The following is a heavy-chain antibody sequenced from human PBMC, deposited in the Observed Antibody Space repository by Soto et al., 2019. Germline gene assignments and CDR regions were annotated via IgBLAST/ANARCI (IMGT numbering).Heavy chain of an antibody. CDR3: ARFAKEENPKLESWYAFDF. Sequence: LSLTCTVSGGSIRSGGYFWSWVRQHPGKGLEWIGHIYYRGGTSYNPSLESRVAMSVDTSKNEFTLKVNSVTAADTAIYYCARFAKEENPKLESWYAFDFWGRGTLVTVSS. D-gene: IGHD6-13*01. J-gene: IGHJ4*02. CDR2: IYYRGGT. CDR1: GGSIRSGGYF. V-gene: IGHV4-31*03.